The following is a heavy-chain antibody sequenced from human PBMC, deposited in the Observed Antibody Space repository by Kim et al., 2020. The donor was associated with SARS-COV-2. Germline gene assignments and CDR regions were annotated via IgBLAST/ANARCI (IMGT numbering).Heavy chain of an antibody. CDR3: AKDRLCSVGGRVSLSALVS. D-gene: IGHD3-10*02. CDR2: ISYDGSNY. CDR1: GFNFSRYG. V-gene: IGHV3-30*18. Sequence: GGSLRLSCAASGFNFSRYGIHWVRRAPGKGLEWVAVISYDGSNYYYADSVKGRFTISRDNSKNTMYLQMNSLSAEDTAVYYCAKDRLCSVGGRVSLSALVSWGQGTLVTVSS. J-gene: IGHJ5*02.